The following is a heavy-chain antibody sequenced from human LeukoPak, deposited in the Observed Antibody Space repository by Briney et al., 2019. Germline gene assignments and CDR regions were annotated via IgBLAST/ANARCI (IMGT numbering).Heavy chain of an antibody. CDR2: TYYRSKWYN. V-gene: IGHV6-1*01. Sequence: SQTLSLTCAISGDSVSSNSAAWNWIRQSPSRGLEWLARTYYRSKWYNDYAVSVKSRIAINPDTSKNQFSLQLNSVTPEDTAVYFCARTSYYDSSGSYRDAFDIWGQGTVVSVSS. CDR1: GDSVSSNSAA. D-gene: IGHD3-22*01. J-gene: IGHJ3*02. CDR3: ARTSYYDSSGSYRDAFDI.